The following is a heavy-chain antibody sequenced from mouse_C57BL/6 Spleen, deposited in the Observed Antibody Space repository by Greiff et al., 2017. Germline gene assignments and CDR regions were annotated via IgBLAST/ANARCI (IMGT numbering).Heavy chain of an antibody. CDR3: AREEDGYYSFAY. J-gene: IGHJ3*01. D-gene: IGHD2-3*01. V-gene: IGHV1-55*01. CDR2: IYPGSGST. CDR1: GYTFTSYW. Sequence: QVQLQQSGAELVKPGASVKMSCKASGYTFTSYWITWVKQRPGQGLEWIGDIYPGSGSTNYNEKFKSKATLTVDTSSSTADMQLSSLTSEDSAVYYCAREEDGYYSFAYWGQGTLVTVSA.